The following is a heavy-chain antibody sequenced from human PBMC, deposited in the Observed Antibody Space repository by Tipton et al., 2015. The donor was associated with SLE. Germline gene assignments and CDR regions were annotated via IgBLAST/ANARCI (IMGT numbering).Heavy chain of an antibody. CDR2: IYYSGST. Sequence: TLSLTCAVSGGSISSGGYSWSWIRQPPGKGLEWIGYIYYSGSTIHNPSLKSRVTMSVDTSKNQFSLKLSSVTAADTAVYYCAREPRSGYHDYWGQGTLIIVSS. CDR1: GGSISSGGYS. D-gene: IGHD3-3*01. CDR3: AREPRSGYHDY. V-gene: IGHV4-61*08. J-gene: IGHJ4*02.